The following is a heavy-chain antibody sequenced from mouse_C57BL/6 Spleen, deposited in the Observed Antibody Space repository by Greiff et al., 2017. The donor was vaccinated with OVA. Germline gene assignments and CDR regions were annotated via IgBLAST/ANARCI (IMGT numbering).Heavy chain of an antibody. J-gene: IGHJ4*01. CDR3: VRHEVSYYAMDY. CDR2: IRSKSNNYAT. D-gene: IGHD2-14*01. V-gene: IGHV10-1*01. Sequence: DVQLVESGGGLVQPKGSLKLSCAASGFSFNTYAMNWVRQAPGKGLEWVARIRSKSNNYATYYADSVKDRFTISRDDSESMLYLQMNNLKTEDTAMYYCVRHEVSYYAMDYWGQGTSVTVSS. CDR1: GFSFNTYA.